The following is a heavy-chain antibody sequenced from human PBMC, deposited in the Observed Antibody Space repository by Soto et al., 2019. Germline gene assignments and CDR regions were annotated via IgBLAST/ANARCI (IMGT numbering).Heavy chain of an antibody. CDR2: INPNSGGT. Sequence: GASVKVSCKASGYTFTGYYMHWVRQAPGQGLEWMGWINPNSGGTNYAQKFQGWVTMTRDTSISTAYMELRSLRSDDTAVYYCARVIITIFGVVIPPGYWGQGTLVTVSS. CDR1: GYTFTGYY. D-gene: IGHD3-3*01. J-gene: IGHJ4*02. CDR3: ARVIITIFGVVIPPGY. V-gene: IGHV1-2*04.